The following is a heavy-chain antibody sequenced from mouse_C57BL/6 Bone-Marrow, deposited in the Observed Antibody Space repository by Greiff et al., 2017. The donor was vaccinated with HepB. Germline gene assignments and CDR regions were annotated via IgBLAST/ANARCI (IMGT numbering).Heavy chain of an antibody. D-gene: IGHD1-1*01. Sequence: QVQLKESGPGMVAPSQSLSITCTVSGFSLTSYGVHWVRQPPGKGLEWLVVIWSDGSTTYNSALKSRLSISKDNSKSQVFLKMNSLQTDDTAMYYCARGGYYYGSSYRCYAMDYWGQGTSVTVSS. J-gene: IGHJ4*01. CDR3: ARGGYYYGSSYRCYAMDY. V-gene: IGHV2-6*03. CDR2: IWSDGST. CDR1: GFSLTSYG.